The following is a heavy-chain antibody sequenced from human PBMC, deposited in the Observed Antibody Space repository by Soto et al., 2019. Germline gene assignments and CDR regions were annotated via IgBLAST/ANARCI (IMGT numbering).Heavy chain of an antibody. D-gene: IGHD2-15*01. CDR3: APRRRSGNRYCSGGSCYNFDY. CDR1: GGSLSSYY. CDR2: ISYSGTT. Sequence: SETLSLTCTVSGGSLSSYYWSWIRRPPGMGLEWIASISYSGTTNYNSSLKSRVTISIDTSKNQFSLKFNSVTAADTAVYYCAPRRRSGNRYCSGGSCYNFDYWGQGTLVTVSS. V-gene: IGHV4-59*03. J-gene: IGHJ4*02.